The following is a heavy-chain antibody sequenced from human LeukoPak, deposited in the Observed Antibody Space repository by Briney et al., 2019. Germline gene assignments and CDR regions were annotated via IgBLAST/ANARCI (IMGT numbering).Heavy chain of an antibody. Sequence: SETLSLTCTVSGGSISSGEYYWSWIRQPPGKGLEWIGYIYYSGSTYYNPSLKSRVTISVDTSKNQFSLKLSSVTAADTAVYYCARIAVAEDGYWGQGTLVTVSS. J-gene: IGHJ4*02. CDR3: ARIAVAEDGY. V-gene: IGHV4-30-4*01. CDR2: IYYSGST. D-gene: IGHD6-19*01. CDR1: GGSISSGEYY.